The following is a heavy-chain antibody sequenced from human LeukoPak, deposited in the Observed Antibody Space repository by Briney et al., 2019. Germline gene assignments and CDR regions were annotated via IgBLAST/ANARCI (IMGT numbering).Heavy chain of an antibody. CDR2: ISGGGGST. V-gene: IGHV3-23*01. CDR1: GFTFSSYA. Sequence: GGSLRLSCAASGFTFSSYAMSWVRQAPGKGLEWVSAISGGGGSTYYADSVKGQFTISRDNSKNTLYLQMNSLRVEDTAVYYCAKCRTGGCSWGQGTLVTVSS. CDR3: AKCRTGGCS. J-gene: IGHJ5*02. D-gene: IGHD2-15*01.